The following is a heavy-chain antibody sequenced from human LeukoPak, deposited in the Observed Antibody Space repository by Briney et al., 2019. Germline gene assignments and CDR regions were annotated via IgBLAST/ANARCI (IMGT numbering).Heavy chain of an antibody. D-gene: IGHD3-10*01. J-gene: IGHJ4*02. V-gene: IGHV3-23*01. CDR2: IGGCGATT. CDR3: ASFHYSGSGAYYLSN. CDR1: GFTLSSYA. Sequence: GRSLRPSYPASGFTLSSYAMACVRQDAGKGMEWVSDIGGCGATTCYADSVKGRFTISRDNSKNTLYLQMSSLRAEDTAVYFWASFHYSGSGAYYLSNWGQGTLVTVSS.